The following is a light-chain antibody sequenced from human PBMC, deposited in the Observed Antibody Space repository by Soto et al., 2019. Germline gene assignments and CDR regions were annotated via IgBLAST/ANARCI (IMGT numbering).Light chain of an antibody. CDR3: QKYGSSPRWT. Sequence: EIVVTQSPGTLSLSPGERATLSCRASQIVSSRYLAWYQQKPGQAPRLLIYGASSRATGIPDRFSGSVCGTDFTLTISRLEPEDFAVYYCQKYGSSPRWTFGQGTKVEIK. CDR1: QIVSSRY. V-gene: IGKV3-20*01. J-gene: IGKJ1*01. CDR2: GAS.